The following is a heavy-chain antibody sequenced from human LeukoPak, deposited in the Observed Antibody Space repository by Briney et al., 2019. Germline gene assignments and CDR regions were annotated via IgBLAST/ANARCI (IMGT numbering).Heavy chain of an antibody. D-gene: IGHD3-3*01. Sequence: SETLSLTCTVSGGSISSYYWSWIRQPAGKGLESIGHISTSGSTNYNPSLKSRVTISLDTSKNQFTLKVRSVTAADTGVYFCARKGLRPLEWLSEYFFDYWGQGTLVSVAS. J-gene: IGHJ4*02. CDR3: ARKGLRPLEWLSEYFFDY. CDR1: GGSISSYY. V-gene: IGHV4-4*07. CDR2: ISTSGST.